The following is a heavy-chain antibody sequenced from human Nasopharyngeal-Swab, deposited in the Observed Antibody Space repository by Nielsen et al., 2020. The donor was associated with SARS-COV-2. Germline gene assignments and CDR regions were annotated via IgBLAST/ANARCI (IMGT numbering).Heavy chain of an antibody. Sequence: VRQMPGKGLEWVGIINPDDSYARYSSSFQGQVTISADKSISAAYLQWSSLKASDTAIYYCARRQGYYDNAGYYLYWGQGTLVTVSS. D-gene: IGHD3-22*01. CDR2: INPDDSYA. CDR3: ARRQGYYDNAGYYLY. J-gene: IGHJ4*02. V-gene: IGHV5-51*01.